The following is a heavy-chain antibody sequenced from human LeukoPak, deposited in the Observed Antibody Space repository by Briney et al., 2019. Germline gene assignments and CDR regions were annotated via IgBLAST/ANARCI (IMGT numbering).Heavy chain of an antibody. J-gene: IGHJ4*02. CDR2: ISYDGSNK. CDR1: GFTFSSYA. CDR3: AKDHCTNGVCRSDF. Sequence: GGSLRLSCAASGFTFSSYAMHWVRQAPGKGLEWVAVISYDGSNKYYADSVKGRFTISRDNSKNTLSLQMNSLRAEDTALYYCAKDHCTNGVCRSDFWGQGTLVTVSS. D-gene: IGHD2-8*01. V-gene: IGHV3-30-3*01.